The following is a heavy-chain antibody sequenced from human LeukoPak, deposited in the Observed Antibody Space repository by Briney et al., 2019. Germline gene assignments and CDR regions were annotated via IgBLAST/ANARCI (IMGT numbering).Heavy chain of an antibody. CDR2: INPGGGNT. CDR1: GYTFANYY. Sequence: ASVKVSCKASGYTFANYYIHWVRQAPGQGLEWMGLINPGGGNTNYAQNLQGRVTMTRDTSASTVYMELSSLRSEDTAIYYCARIRDGYNDAYDIWGQGTVVTVPS. J-gene: IGHJ3*02. D-gene: IGHD5-24*01. V-gene: IGHV1-46*01. CDR3: ARIRDGYNDAYDI.